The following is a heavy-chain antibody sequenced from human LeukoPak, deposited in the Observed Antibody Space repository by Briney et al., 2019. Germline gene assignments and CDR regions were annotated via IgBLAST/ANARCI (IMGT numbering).Heavy chain of an antibody. D-gene: IGHD2/OR15-2a*01. Sequence: GGSLRLSCAASGFTFSSYWMSWVRQAPGKGLEWVSYISSSGSTIYYADSVKGRFTISRDNAKNSLYLQMNSLRAEDTAVYYCARATFHDDYYYYGMDVWGQGTTVTVSS. V-gene: IGHV3-48*04. CDR3: ARATFHDDYYYYGMDV. CDR2: ISSSGSTI. J-gene: IGHJ6*02. CDR1: GFTFSSYW.